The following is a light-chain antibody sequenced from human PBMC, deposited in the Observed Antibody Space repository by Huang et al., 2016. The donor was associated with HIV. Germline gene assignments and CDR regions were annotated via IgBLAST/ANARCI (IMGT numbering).Light chain of an antibody. CDR3: QQYNNWPRT. V-gene: IGKV3-15*01. CDR2: GAS. J-gene: IGKJ1*01. CDR1: QSVSSN. Sequence: EIVMTQSPATLSVSPGERATLSCRASQSVSSNLAWYQQKPVPAPRLLLYGASTRATGIPSRFSGSGSGTEFTLTISSLQSEDFAVYYCQQYNNWPRTFGQGTKVEIK.